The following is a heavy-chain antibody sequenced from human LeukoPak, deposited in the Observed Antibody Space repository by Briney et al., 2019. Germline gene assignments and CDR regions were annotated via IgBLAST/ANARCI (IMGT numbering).Heavy chain of an antibody. CDR2: IKQDGSEK. D-gene: IGHD3-22*01. CDR3: AGDLGYYDSSGPYDY. Sequence: GGSLRLSCAASGFTFSSYWMSWVRQAPGKGLEWVANIKQDGSEKYYVDSVKGRFTISRDNAKNPLYLQMNSLRAEDTAVYYCAGDLGYYDSSGPYDYWGQGTLVTVSS. CDR1: GFTFSSYW. J-gene: IGHJ4*02. V-gene: IGHV3-7*01.